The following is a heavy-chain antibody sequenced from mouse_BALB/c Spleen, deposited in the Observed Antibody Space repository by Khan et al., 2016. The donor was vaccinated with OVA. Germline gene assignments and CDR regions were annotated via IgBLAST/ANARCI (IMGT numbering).Heavy chain of an antibody. J-gene: IGHJ1*01. D-gene: IGHD2-1*01. Sequence: QVQLKESGPAMVAPSQSLSIPCTVSGFSLTNYGVHWVRQPPGKGLEWLGVIWAGGSTNYNSALMSRLSISKDNSKSQVFLKMNSLQTDDTAMYYCARYYGNYGWYFDVWGAGTTVTVSS. CDR2: IWAGGST. V-gene: IGHV2-9*02. CDR3: ARYYGNYGWYFDV. CDR1: GFSLTNYG.